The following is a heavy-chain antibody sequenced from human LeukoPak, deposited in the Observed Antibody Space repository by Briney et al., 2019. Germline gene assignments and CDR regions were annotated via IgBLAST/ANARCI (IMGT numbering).Heavy chain of an antibody. D-gene: IGHD2-2*01. Sequence: ASVKVSCKASGYTFTSYGISWVRQAPGQGLEWMGWISAYNGNTNYAQKLQGRVTMTSDTSTSTAYMVLRSLRSDDTAVYYCARVVPAARPWVTYYYYYMDVWGKGTTVTVSS. CDR3: ARVVPAARPWVTYYYYYMDV. CDR1: GYTFTSYG. J-gene: IGHJ6*03. V-gene: IGHV1-18*01. CDR2: ISAYNGNT.